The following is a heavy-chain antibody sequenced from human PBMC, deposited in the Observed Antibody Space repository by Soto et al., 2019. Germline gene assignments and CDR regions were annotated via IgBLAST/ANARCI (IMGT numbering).Heavy chain of an antibody. CDR3: VRDYYYYVDF. CDR2: IKSDGSER. CDR1: GFTFSNYF. V-gene: IGHV3-7*01. J-gene: IGHJ6*03. Sequence: GGSLRLSCAASGFTFSNYFMSWVRQAPGKGLEWVANIKSDGSERYYVDSMKGRFTISRDNAKNSLHLQMNSLRAEDTAVYYCVRDYYYYVDFWGKGITVTVSS.